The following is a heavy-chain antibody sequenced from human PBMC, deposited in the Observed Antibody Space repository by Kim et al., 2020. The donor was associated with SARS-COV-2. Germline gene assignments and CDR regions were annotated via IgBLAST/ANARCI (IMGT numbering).Heavy chain of an antibody. CDR3: ARVPSFYYTSGSYRWF. CDR2: VYFSGST. Sequence: SETLSLTCTVSGASISATSHYWGWIRQPPGRGLEWIGTVYFSGSTFYNPALKSRVTMSVDTSKNQFSLSLGSVTAADTAVYYCARVPSFYYTSGSYRWF. J-gene: IGHJ5*01. V-gene: IGHV4-39*07. CDR1: GASISATSHY. D-gene: IGHD3-10*01.